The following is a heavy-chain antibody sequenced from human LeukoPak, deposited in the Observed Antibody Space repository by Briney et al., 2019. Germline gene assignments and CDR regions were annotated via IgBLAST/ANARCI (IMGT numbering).Heavy chain of an antibody. CDR1: GGSISSSSYY. J-gene: IGHJ4*02. CDR2: IYYSGST. V-gene: IGHV4-39*07. Sequence: SETLSLTCTVSGGSISSSSYYWGWIRQPPGKGLEWIGSIYYSGSTFYNPSLKSRVTISVDTSKNQFSLKLSSVTAADTAVYYCARDSGAGTDYWGQGTLVTVSS. CDR3: ARDSGAGTDY. D-gene: IGHD6-19*01.